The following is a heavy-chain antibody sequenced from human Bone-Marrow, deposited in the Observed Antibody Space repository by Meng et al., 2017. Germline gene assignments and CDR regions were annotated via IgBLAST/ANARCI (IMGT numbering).Heavy chain of an antibody. J-gene: IGHJ3*02. V-gene: IGHV3-7*01. CDR2: IKQDGSEK. CDR3: ARDRGYYDSSGYYGDDAFDI. D-gene: IGHD3-22*01. CDR1: GLTFSSYW. Sequence: GESLKISCAASGLTFSSYWMSWVRQAPGKGLEWVANIKQDGSEKYYVDSVKGRFTISRDNAKNSLYLQMNSLRAEDTAVYYCARDRGYYDSSGYYGDDAFDIWGQETMVTVSS.